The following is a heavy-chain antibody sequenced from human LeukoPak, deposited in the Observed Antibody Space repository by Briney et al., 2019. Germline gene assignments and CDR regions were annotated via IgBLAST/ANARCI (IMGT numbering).Heavy chain of an antibody. J-gene: IGHJ3*02. CDR3: AAWELLPHGAFDI. D-gene: IGHD1-26*01. CDR2: ISGSGGST. V-gene: IGHV3-23*01. Sequence: GGSLRLSCAASGFTFSSYAMSWVRQAPGKGLEWVSAISGSGGSTYYADSVKGRFTISRDNSKNTLYLQMNSLRAEDTAVYYCAAWELLPHGAFDIRGQGTMVTVSS. CDR1: GFTFSSYA.